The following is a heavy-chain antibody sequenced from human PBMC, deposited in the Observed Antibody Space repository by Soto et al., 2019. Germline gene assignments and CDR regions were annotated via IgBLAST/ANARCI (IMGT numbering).Heavy chain of an antibody. D-gene: IGHD3-22*01. J-gene: IGHJ4*01. Sequence: PGGLMRLSCAASGFTISSYWMHCVRQAPGKGLVWVSRINSDGSSTSYADSVKGRFTISRDNAKNTLYLQMNSLKIEDTAVYYCTTDSYTTIIIVRFDYWGHGTLVTVSS. V-gene: IGHV3-74*01. CDR1: GFTISSYW. CDR3: TTDSYTTIIIVRFDY. CDR2: INSDGSST.